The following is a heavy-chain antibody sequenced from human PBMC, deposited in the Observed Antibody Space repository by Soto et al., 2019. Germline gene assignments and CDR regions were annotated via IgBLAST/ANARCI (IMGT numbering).Heavy chain of an antibody. Sequence: GGSLILSCAASGFAFSSFSMAWVRQPPGKGLEWVANIKHDGGEKYSVDSLKGRFSVSRDNAKNSLYLQINSLRAEDTAVYYCARGRDYNYGMDVWGQGTSVTVSS. CDR2: IKHDGGEK. CDR1: GFAFSSFS. CDR3: ARGRDYNYGMDV. J-gene: IGHJ6*02. V-gene: IGHV3-7*03.